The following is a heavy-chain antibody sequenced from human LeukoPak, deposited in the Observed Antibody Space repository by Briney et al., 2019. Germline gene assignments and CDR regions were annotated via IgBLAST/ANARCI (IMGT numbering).Heavy chain of an antibody. CDR2: ISYDGSNK. CDR3: AKDREGSSSWHPNDY. Sequence: GRSLRLSCAASGFTFSSYGMHWVRQAPGKGLEWVAVISYDGSNKYYADSVKGRFPISRDNSKNTLYLQMNSLRAEDTAVYYCAKDREGSSSWHPNDYWGQGTLVTVSS. D-gene: IGHD6-13*01. J-gene: IGHJ4*02. V-gene: IGHV3-30*18. CDR1: GFTFSSYG.